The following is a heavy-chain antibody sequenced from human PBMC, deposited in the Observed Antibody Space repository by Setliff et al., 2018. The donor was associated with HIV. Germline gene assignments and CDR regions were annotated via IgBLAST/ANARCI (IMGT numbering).Heavy chain of an antibody. J-gene: IGHJ3*02. CDR3: ARHYPRSDDAFDI. V-gene: IGHV4-59*08. CDR1: GGSISSYY. Sequence: KSSETLSLTCTVSGGSISSYYWSWIRQPPGKRLEWIGYIYHSGSTNYNPSLESRVTISVDTSKNQFSLRLSSVTAADTAVYYCARHYPRSDDAFDIWGQGTMVTVS. D-gene: IGHD6-19*01. CDR2: IYHSGST.